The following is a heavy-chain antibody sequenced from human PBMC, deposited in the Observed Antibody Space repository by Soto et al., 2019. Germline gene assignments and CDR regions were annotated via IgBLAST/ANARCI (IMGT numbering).Heavy chain of an antibody. CDR3: ARVYYYDSSGYPVGKNWFDP. CDR1: GYTFTSYG. V-gene: IGHV1-18*01. J-gene: IGHJ5*02. CDR2: ISAYNGNT. Sequence: ASVKVSCKASGYTFTSYGISWVRQAPGQGLEWMGWISAYNGNTNYAQKLQGRVTMTTDTSTSTAYMELRSLRSDDTAVYYCARVYYYDSSGYPVGKNWFDPWGQGTLVTAPQ. D-gene: IGHD3-22*01.